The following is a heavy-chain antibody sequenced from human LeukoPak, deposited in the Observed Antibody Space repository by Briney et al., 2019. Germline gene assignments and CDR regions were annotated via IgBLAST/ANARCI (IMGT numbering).Heavy chain of an antibody. J-gene: IGHJ6*02. CDR3: ARELKWEYSGYDYAYYGMDV. D-gene: IGHD5-12*01. Sequence: ASVKVSCKASGYTFTSYGISWVRQAPGQGLEWRGWISAYNGNTNYAQKLQGRVTMTTDTSTSTAYMELRSLRSDDTAVYYCARELKWEYSGYDYAYYGMDVWGQGTTVTVSS. CDR2: ISAYNGNT. CDR1: GYTFTSYG. V-gene: IGHV1-18*01.